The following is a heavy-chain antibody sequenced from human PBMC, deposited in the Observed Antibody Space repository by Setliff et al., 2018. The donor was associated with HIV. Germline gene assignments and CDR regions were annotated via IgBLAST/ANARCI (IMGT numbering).Heavy chain of an antibody. D-gene: IGHD6-19*01. Sequence: PGGSLRLSCAASGFTFNKAWMNWVRQAPGKALEWVSYISSTSSNIYYVDSVEGRFTISRDNADNSLYLQMNSLRAEDTAVYYCARYALAVPGYHNAFDIWGQGTMVTVSS. J-gene: IGHJ3*02. CDR2: ISSTSSNI. CDR3: ARYALAVPGYHNAFDI. V-gene: IGHV3-48*01. CDR1: GFTFNKAW.